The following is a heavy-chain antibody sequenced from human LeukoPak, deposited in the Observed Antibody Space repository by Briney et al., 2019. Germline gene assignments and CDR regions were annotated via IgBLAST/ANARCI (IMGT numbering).Heavy chain of an antibody. J-gene: IGHJ4*02. CDR2: IYYSGST. V-gene: IGHV4-39*01. Sequence: PSETLSLTCTVSGGSISSSSYSWSWIRQPPGKGLEWIGSIYYSGSTYYNPSLKSRVTISVDTSKNQFSLKLSSVTAADTAVYYCARCELRYFDWLFPDYWGQGTLVTVSS. CDR3: ARCELRYFDWLFPDY. CDR1: GGSISSSSYS. D-gene: IGHD3-9*01.